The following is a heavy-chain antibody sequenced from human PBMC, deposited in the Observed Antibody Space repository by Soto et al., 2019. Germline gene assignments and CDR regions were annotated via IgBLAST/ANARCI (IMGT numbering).Heavy chain of an antibody. CDR3: ARSWGSVDTAMVPLRYYYYGMDV. CDR2: INHSGST. D-gene: IGHD5-18*01. CDR1: GGSFSGYY. V-gene: IGHV4-34*01. J-gene: IGHJ6*02. Sequence: SETLSLTCAVYGGSFSGYYWSWIRQPPGKGLEWIGEINHSGSTNYNPSLKSRVTISVDTSKNQFSLKLSSVTAADTAVYYCARSWGSVDTAMVPLRYYYYGMDVRGQGTTVTVSS.